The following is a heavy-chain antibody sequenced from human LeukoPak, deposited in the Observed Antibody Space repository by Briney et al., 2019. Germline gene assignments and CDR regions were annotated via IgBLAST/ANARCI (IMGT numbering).Heavy chain of an antibody. V-gene: IGHV3-15*01. CDR3: STGPGYCTNGICYPAY. J-gene: IGHJ4*02. CDR1: GFTFNNAW. D-gene: IGHD2-8*01. Sequence: PGGSLRLSCAASGFTFNNAWMSWVRQAPGKGREGVGRIKSKTDGGTTDYAAPVKGRFTIPRDDSKNTLYLQMNSLKTEDTAVYYCSTGPGYCTNGICYPAYWGQGTLVTVSS. CDR2: IKSKTDGGTT.